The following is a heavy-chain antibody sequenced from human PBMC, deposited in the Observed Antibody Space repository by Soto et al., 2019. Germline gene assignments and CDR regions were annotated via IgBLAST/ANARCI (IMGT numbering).Heavy chain of an antibody. CDR2: IDPSDSYT. V-gene: IGHV5-10-1*01. CDR1: GYSFTSYW. J-gene: IGHJ6*02. CDR3: ARQGPYYYYYGMHV. Sequence: GESLKISCQGSGYSFTSYWISWVRQMPGKGLEWMGRIDPSDSYTNYSPSFQGHVTISADKSISTAYLQWSSLKASDTAMYYCARQGPYYYYYGMHVWGQGTTVTVSS.